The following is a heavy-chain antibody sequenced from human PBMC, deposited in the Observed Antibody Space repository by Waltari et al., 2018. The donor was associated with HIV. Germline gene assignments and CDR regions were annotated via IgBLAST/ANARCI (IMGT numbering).Heavy chain of an antibody. Sequence: EVQLLESGGGLVQPGGSLRHSCAGSGFTSRCYAMTWVRQAPGKGLEWVSAIFGDGGSTFYADSVKGRFTISRDNSKNTLYLQMNSLRAEDTAVYYCAKGTLNPLTTDYWGQGTLVTVSS. D-gene: IGHD4-17*01. J-gene: IGHJ4*02. V-gene: IGHV3-23*01. CDR3: AKGTLNPLTTDY. CDR1: GFTSRCYA. CDR2: IFGDGGST.